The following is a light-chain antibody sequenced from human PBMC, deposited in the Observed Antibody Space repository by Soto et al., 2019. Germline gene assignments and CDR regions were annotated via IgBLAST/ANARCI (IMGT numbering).Light chain of an antibody. CDR1: QRISNY. CDR3: QQSDSTPYT. CDR2: GAS. Sequence: IQMTHSPCARSAIVGDRVTNTFRASQRISNYLNWYQQKPGKAPKLLIYGASSLQSGVPSRFSGSGSGTDFTLTIASLQPEDFSTYYCQQSDSTPYTFGQGTKVDIK. J-gene: IGKJ2*01. V-gene: IGKV1-39*01.